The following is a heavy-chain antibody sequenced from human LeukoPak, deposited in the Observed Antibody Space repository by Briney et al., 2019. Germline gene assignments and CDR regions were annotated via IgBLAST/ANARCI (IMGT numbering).Heavy chain of an antibody. CDR1: GFTFSTYW. J-gene: IGHJ4*02. D-gene: IGHD7-27*01. V-gene: IGHV3-74*01. Sequence: GGSLRLSCAASGFTFSTYWMHWVRQAPGKGLVWVSRIHSDGSTTSYADSVKGRLTISRDNAKNTLYLQMNSLRPEDTAVYYCARVGVAGAPFDYWGQGTLVTVSS. CDR2: IHSDGSTT. CDR3: ARVGVAGAPFDY.